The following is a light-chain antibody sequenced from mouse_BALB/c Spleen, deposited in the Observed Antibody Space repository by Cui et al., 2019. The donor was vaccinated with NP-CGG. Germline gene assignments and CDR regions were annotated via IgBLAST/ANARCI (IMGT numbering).Light chain of an antibody. V-gene: IGLV1*01. CDR1: TGAVTTSNY. Sequence: AVVTQESAFTTSPGETVTLTCRSSTGAVTTSNYANWVQEKPDHLFTGLIGGTNNRAPGVPDRFSGSLIGDKAALTITGAQTEDEAIYFCALWYSNHWVFGGGTKTDCP. CDR2: GTN. J-gene: IGLJ1*01. CDR3: ALWYSNHWV.